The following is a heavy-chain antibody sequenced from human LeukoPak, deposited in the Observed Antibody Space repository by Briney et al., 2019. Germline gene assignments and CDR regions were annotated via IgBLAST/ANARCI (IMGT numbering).Heavy chain of an antibody. J-gene: IGHJ4*02. V-gene: IGHV3-15*01. CDR2: IKSKTDGGTT. Sequence: GGSLRLSWAASGFTFNNAWMYWVRQAPGEGLEWVGRIKSKTDGGTTDYAAPVKGRSTISRDDSKNTLYLQMNSLKTEDAALYYCTTAGVGASLFDYWGPGTLVTVSS. CDR3: TTAGVGASLFDY. CDR1: GFTFNNAW. D-gene: IGHD1-26*01.